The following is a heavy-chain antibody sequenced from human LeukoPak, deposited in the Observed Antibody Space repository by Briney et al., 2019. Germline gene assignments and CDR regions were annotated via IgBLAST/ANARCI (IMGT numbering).Heavy chain of an antibody. CDR2: IIPVFGTA. V-gene: IGHV1-69*13. J-gene: IGHJ6*02. CDR3: ARGDLDYSGYGNYYYYDMDV. Sequence: ASVKVSCKASGGTFSSYAISWVRQAPGQGLEWMGGIIPVFGTASYAQKFQGRVTITADESTSTAYMELSSLRSEDTAVYYCARGDLDYSGYGNYYYYDMDVWGQGTTVTVSS. CDR1: GGTFSSYA. D-gene: IGHD5-12*01.